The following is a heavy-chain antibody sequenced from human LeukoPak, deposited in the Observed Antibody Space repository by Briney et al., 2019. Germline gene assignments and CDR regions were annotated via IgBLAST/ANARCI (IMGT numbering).Heavy chain of an antibody. CDR2: IYSTGAT. J-gene: IGHJ2*01. D-gene: IGHD3-16*01. CDR3: ARLKMGAYFDL. Sequence: PSETPSLTCTVSDDSISSYYWSWIRQPPGKGPEWIAYIYSTGATSYNPSLRSRVSISLDTSKSHFSLKLSSVTVADTAVYFCARLKMGAYFDLWGRGTLVTVSS. CDR1: DDSISSYY. V-gene: IGHV4-59*08.